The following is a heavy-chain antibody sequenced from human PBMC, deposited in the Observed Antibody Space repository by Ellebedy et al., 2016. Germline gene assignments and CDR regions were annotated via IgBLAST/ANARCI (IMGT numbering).Heavy chain of an antibody. J-gene: IGHJ4*02. Sequence: GGSLRLSCEASGFTFSSYWMYWVRQDPGKGLVWVSGINSDGRSTTYADSVKDRFTISRDNAKNTLYLQMNSLRVEDTALYSCVRGGYYSNNGFDHWGQGTLVTVSS. CDR3: VRGGYYSNNGFDH. CDR2: INSDGRST. D-gene: IGHD4-11*01. V-gene: IGHV3-74*03. CDR1: GFTFSSYW.